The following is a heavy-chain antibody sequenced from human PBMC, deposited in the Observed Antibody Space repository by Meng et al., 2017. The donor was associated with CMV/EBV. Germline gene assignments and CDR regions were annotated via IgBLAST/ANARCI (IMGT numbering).Heavy chain of an antibody. CDR2: IDNDDGRST. D-gene: IGHD1-26*01. CDR1: GFPLGSYW. J-gene: IGHJ4*02. CDR3: VRGLEEFLGWEMGY. V-gene: IGHV3-74*01. Sequence: EVQLVESGGGLVQPGGSLRLSCAVSGFPLGSYWMHWVRQAPGKGLEWVSPIDNDDGRSTSYADSVKGRFTISRDNARNTLYFQMNSLSVEDTAVYYCVRGLEEFLGWEMGYWGQGVLVPVSS.